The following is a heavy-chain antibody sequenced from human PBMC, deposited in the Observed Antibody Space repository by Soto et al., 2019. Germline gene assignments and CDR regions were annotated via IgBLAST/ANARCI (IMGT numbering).Heavy chain of an antibody. J-gene: IGHJ5*02. CDR2: IIPIFGTA. V-gene: IGHV1-69*13. D-gene: IGHD3-22*01. CDR1: GVTFSSYA. CDR3: AREPDRDSSGYSNWFDP. Sequence: GASVKVSCKASGVTFSSYAISWVRQAPGQGLEWMGGIIPIFGTANYAQKFQGRVTITADESTSTAYMELSSLRSEDTAVYYCAREPDRDSSGYSNWFDPWGQGTLVTVSS.